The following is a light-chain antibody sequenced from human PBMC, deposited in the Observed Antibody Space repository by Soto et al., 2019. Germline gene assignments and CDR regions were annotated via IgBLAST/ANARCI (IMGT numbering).Light chain of an antibody. CDR1: SSNIGAGYH. Sequence: QSVLTQPPSVSGAPGQRVTISCTGSSSNIGAGYHVHWYQQLPGAAPKLLIFGDSNRPSGVPDRFSGSKSGTSASLAISGLQSEDEGDYYCATWDDRLTAWVFGGGTKLTVL. CDR3: ATWDDRLTAWV. CDR2: GDS. J-gene: IGLJ3*02. V-gene: IGLV1-40*01.